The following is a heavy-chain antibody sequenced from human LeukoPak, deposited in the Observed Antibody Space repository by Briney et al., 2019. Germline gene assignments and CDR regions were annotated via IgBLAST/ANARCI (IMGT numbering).Heavy chain of an antibody. V-gene: IGHV4-38-2*02. CDR3: ARAPRITIFGVVKNWFDP. CDR1: GYSISSGYF. D-gene: IGHD3-3*01. J-gene: IGHJ5*02. Sequence: SETLSLTCTVSGYSISSGYFWGWIRQPPGKGLEWIGVYHVGTTDYNPSLKSRVTISVDRSKNQMSLKLSSVTAADTAVYYCARAPRITIFGVVKNWFDPWGQGTLVTVSS. CDR2: VYHVGTT.